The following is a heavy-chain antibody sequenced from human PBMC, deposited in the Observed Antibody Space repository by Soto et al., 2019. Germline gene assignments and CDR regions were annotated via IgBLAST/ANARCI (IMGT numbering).Heavy chain of an antibody. CDR3: ARIKASSMDV. Sequence: QVLLVQSGGEVKKPGASLKVSCNTSGYPFISYGISWVRQAPGQGPEWMGWINVYSGNTDYAQKFRDRITVTTDTSTSTAYMELRSLRSDDTAVYYCARIKASSMDVWGQGTRVTVSS. D-gene: IGHD3-16*01. J-gene: IGHJ6*02. V-gene: IGHV1-18*01. CDR1: GYPFISYG. CDR2: INVYSGNT.